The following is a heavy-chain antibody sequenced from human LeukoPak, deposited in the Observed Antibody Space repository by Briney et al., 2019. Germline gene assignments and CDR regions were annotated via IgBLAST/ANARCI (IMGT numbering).Heavy chain of an antibody. CDR2: IYSGGST. CDR3: ARDVTSSGGYYMDV. J-gene: IGHJ6*03. V-gene: IGHV3-66*02. D-gene: IGHD2-15*01. Sequence: GGSLRLSCAASEFSVGSNYMTWVRQAPGKGLEWVSLIYSGGSTYYADSVKGRFTISRDNSKNTLYLQMNSLRAEDTAVYYCARDVTSSGGYYMDVWGKGTTVTVSS. CDR1: EFSVGSNY.